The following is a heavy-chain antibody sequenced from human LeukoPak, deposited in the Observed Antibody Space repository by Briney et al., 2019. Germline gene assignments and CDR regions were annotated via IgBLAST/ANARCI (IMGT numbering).Heavy chain of an antibody. Sequence: GGSLRLSCAASGFTFNNYAMNWVRQAPGKGPEWVSSISGAVGSTYYADSVKGRFTVSRDNSKNTLDLQMNSLRAEDTAVYYCARGPKSTWPYNWFDPWGQGTLGTVSS. CDR3: ARGPKSTWPYNWFDP. CDR1: GFTFNNYA. J-gene: IGHJ5*02. V-gene: IGHV3-23*01. CDR2: ISGAVGST.